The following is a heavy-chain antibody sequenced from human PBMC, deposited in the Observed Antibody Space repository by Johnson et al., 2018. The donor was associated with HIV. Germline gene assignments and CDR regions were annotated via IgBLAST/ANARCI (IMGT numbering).Heavy chain of an antibody. D-gene: IGHD6-19*01. CDR1: GFTFDDYA. V-gene: IGHV3-9*01. CDR2: ISWNSGSI. Sequence: VQLVESGGGLVQPGRSLRLSCAASGFTFDDYAMHWVRQAPGKGLEWVSGISWNSGSIGYADSVKGRFTISRDNAKNSLYLQMNSLRAEDTAVYYCAGGSGWYSDAFDIWGQGTMVTVSS. J-gene: IGHJ3*02. CDR3: AGGSGWYSDAFDI.